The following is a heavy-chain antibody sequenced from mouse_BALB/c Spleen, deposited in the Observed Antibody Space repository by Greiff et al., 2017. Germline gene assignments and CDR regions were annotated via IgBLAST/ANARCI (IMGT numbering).Heavy chain of an antibody. CDR1: GYTFTSYV. J-gene: IGHJ4*01. CDR2: INPYNDGT. V-gene: IGHV1-14*01. D-gene: IGHD1-1*01. CDR3: ARERNYGSSYDYAMDY. Sequence: VQLKQSGPELVKPGASVKMSCKASGYTFTSYVMHWVKQKPGQGLEWIGYINPYNDGTKYNEKFKGKATLTSDKSSSTAYMELSSLTSEDSAVYYCARERNYGSSYDYAMDYWGQGTSVTVSS.